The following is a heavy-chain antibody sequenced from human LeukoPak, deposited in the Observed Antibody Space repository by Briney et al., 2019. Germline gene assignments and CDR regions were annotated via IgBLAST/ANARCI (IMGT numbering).Heavy chain of an antibody. J-gene: IGHJ4*02. CDR1: GGSISNYF. V-gene: IGHV4-59*08. Sequence: PSETLSLTCTVSGGSISNYFWSWIRQPPGKGLEWIGYIYYSGSTYYNPSLKSRVTISVDTSKNQFSLRLSSVTAADTAVYYCARLVYDFWSGSPDYWGQGTLVTVSS. CDR2: IYYSGST. CDR3: ARLVYDFWSGSPDY. D-gene: IGHD3-3*01.